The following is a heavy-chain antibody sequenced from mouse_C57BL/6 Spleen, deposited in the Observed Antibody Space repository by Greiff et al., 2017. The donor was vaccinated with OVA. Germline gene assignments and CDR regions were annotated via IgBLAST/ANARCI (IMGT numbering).Heavy chain of an antibody. J-gene: IGHJ2*01. D-gene: IGHD2-3*01. CDR3: TRSGIYDGPYFDY. Sequence: VQLQQSGTVLARPGASVKMSCKTSGYTFTSYWMHWVKQRPGQGLAWIGAIYPGNSDTSYNQKFKGKAKLTAVTSASTAYMELSSLTNEDSAVYYCTRSGIYDGPYFDYWGQGTTLTVSS. CDR2: IYPGNSDT. V-gene: IGHV1-5*01. CDR1: GYTFTSYW.